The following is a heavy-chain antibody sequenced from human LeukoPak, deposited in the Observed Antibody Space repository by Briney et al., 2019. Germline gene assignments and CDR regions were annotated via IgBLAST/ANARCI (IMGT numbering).Heavy chain of an antibody. V-gene: IGHV4-59*08. CDR3: ARANSGQQLKY. D-gene: IGHD6-13*01. Sequence: SETLSLTCTVSGGSISSYYWSWIRQPPGKGLEWIGHIYYSGSTNYNPSLKSRVTISVDTSKNQFSLKLSSVTAADTAVYYCARANSGQQLKYWGQGTLVTVSS. CDR2: IYYSGST. J-gene: IGHJ4*02. CDR1: GGSISSYY.